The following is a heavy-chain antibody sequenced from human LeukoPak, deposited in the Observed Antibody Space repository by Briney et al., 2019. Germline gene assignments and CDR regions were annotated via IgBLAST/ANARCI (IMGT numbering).Heavy chain of an antibody. CDR3: ARDPGGCSSTSCYHGDY. D-gene: IGHD2-2*01. J-gene: IGHJ4*02. CDR2: ISYDGSNK. CDR1: GFTFSSYA. V-gene: IGHV3-30*04. Sequence: GGSLRLSCAASGFTFSSYAMLWVRQAPGKGLEWVAVISYDGSNKYYADSVKGRFTISRDNSKNTLYLQMNSLRAEDTAVYYCARDPGGCSSTSCYHGDYWGQGTLVTVSS.